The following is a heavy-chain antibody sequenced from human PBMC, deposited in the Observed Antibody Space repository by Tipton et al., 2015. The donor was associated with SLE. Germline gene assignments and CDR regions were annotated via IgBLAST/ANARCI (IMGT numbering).Heavy chain of an antibody. CDR2: IYYSGST. V-gene: IGHV4-59*11. J-gene: IGHJ6*02. CDR3: ARLIRADDFWSRGDEMDV. Sequence: TLSLTCTVSGGSIGTHYWSWIRQPPGKGLEWIGYIYYSGSTNYNPSLKSRVSISVDTSNNQFSLKLNSVTAADTAVYYCARLIRADDFWSRGDEMDVWGQGTTVTVSS. D-gene: IGHD3-3*01. CDR1: GGSIGTHY.